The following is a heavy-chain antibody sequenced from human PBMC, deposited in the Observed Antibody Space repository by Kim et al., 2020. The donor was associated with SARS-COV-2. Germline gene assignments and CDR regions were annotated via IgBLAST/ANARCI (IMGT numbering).Heavy chain of an antibody. J-gene: IGHJ6*02. CDR3: ARGFRYYGSGSYPDYYYGMDV. D-gene: IGHD3-10*01. CDR2: INHSGST. V-gene: IGHV4-34*01. CDR1: GGSFSGYY. Sequence: SETLSLTCAVYGGSFSGYYWSWIRQPPGKGLEWIGEINHSGSTNYNPSLKSRVTISVDTSKNQFSLKLSSVTAADTAVYYCARGFRYYGSGSYPDYYYGMDVWGQGTTVTVSS.